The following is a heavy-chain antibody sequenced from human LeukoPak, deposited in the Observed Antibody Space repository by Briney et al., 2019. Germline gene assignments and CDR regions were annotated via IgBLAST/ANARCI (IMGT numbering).Heavy chain of an antibody. J-gene: IGHJ6*02. D-gene: IGHD3-10*01. CDR2: IYYSGST. V-gene: IGHV4-31*03. CDR1: GGSISSGGYY. Sequence: PSQTLSLTCTVSGGSISSGGYYWSWIRQHPGKGLEWIGYIYYSGSTYYDPSLKSRVTISVDTSKNQFSLKLSSVTAADTAVYYCARVGRIGMVRGVITPFYYYYGMDVWGQGTTVTVSS. CDR3: ARVGRIGMVRGVITPFYYYYGMDV.